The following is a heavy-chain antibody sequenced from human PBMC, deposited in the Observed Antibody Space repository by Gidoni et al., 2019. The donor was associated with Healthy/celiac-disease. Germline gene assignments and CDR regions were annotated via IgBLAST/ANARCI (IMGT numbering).Heavy chain of an antibody. Sequence: QVQLQQWGAGLLKPSETLSLTCAVYGGSFSGYYWSWIRQPPGKGLEWIGEINHSGSTNYNPSLKSRVTISVDTSKNQFSLKLSSVTAADTAVYYCARHSTYYYDSSGYVGYYYYYYGMDVWGQGTTVTVSS. CDR2: INHSGST. D-gene: IGHD3-22*01. CDR3: ARHSTYYYDSSGYVGYYYYYYGMDV. J-gene: IGHJ6*02. CDR1: GGSFSGYY. V-gene: IGHV4-34*01.